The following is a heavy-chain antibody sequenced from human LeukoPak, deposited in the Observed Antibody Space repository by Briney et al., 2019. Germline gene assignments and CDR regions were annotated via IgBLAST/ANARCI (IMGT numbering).Heavy chain of an antibody. CDR3: TCHSGWSGPSE. V-gene: IGHV4-39*07. Sequence: PSETLSLTCTVSGGSVSSSGYYWGWIRQPPGKGLEWIGSIYYSGSTYYNPSLKSRVTISVDKSKNHFSLELTSVTAADTAVYYCTCHSGWSGPSEWGQGTLVIVSS. D-gene: IGHD6-19*01. J-gene: IGHJ4*02. CDR2: IYYSGST. CDR1: GGSVSSSGYY.